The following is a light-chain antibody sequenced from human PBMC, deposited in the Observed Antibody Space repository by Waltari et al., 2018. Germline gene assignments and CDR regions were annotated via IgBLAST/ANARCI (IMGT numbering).Light chain of an antibody. CDR1: QSVSRW. V-gene: IGKV3-20*01. CDR3: QKYGTLPAT. CDR2: GAS. Sequence: EIVLTQSPGTLSLSPGERATLSCRASQSVSRWLAWYQQKPGKPPRLLIYGASSRANGIPDRFSGSGSGTDFSLTISSLEPEDSAVYYCQKYGTLPATFGQGTKVEVK. J-gene: IGKJ1*01.